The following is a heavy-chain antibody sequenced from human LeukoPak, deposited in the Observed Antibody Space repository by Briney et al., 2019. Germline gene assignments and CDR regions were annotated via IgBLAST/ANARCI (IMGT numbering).Heavy chain of an antibody. CDR1: GFTFSSYT. D-gene: IGHD2-15*01. CDR3: ASDYCSGGSCYFPYFDY. Sequence: PGGSLRLSCAASGFTFSSYTMNWVRQAPGKGLEWVSYISRSSSTIYYADSAKGRFTISRDNAKNPLYLQMNSLRDEDTAVYYCASDYCSGGSCYFPYFDYWGQGTLVTVSS. J-gene: IGHJ4*02. V-gene: IGHV3-48*02. CDR2: ISRSSSTI.